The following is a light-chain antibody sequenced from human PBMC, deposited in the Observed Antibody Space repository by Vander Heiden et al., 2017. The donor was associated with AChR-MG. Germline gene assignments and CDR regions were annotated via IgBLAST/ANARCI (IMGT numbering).Light chain of an antibody. CDR1: KLGDKY. CDR3: QAWDSSTADVV. CDR2: QDS. J-gene: IGLJ2*01. V-gene: IGLV3-1*01. Sequence: SYALTLPPPLSVPPGQRAGITGSGDKLGDKYACWYQQKPGQSPVLVIYQDSKRPSGIPERFSGSNSGNTAALTISGTQAMDEADYYCQAWDSSTADVVFGGGTKLTVL.